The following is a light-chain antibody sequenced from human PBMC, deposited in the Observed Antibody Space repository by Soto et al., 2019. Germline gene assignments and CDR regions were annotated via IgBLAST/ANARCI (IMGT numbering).Light chain of an antibody. J-gene: IGKJ5*01. Sequence: IHMTQPPSSLSPSVGGRLTVTPPASQNIVTSLNWYQQKXGKAPKLIIYATSTLQSGVPSRFSGSGSGTDFTLTISSLQPEDFATYYCQQSYITRITFGQGTRLEIK. CDR2: ATS. CDR3: QQSYITRIT. V-gene: IGKV1-39*01. CDR1: QNIVTS.